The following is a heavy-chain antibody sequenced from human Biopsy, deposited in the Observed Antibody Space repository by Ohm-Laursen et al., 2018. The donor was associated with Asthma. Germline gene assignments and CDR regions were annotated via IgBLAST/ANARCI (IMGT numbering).Heavy chain of an antibody. V-gene: IGHV3-74*01. CDR1: GFAFSTSW. D-gene: IGHD7-27*01. CDR2: IKSDGSST. J-gene: IGHJ4*02. CDR3: ASELGIGY. Sequence: GTLSLTCAASGFAFSTSWMTWVRQAPGKGLVWVSNIKSDGSSTSYADSVKGRFTISRDNAKHTVYLQMNNLRAEDTAVYYCASELGIGYWGQGIPVTVSS.